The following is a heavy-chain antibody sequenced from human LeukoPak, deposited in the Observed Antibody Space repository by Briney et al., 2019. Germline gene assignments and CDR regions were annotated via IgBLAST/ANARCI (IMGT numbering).Heavy chain of an antibody. V-gene: IGHV3-23*01. Sequence: GGSLRLSCAASGFTFSSYAMHWVRQAPGKGLEWVSAISGSGGSTYYADSVKGRFTISRDNSKNTLYLQMNSLRAEDTAVYYCAKDFPKGGYDGNANDYWGQGTLVTVSS. CDR2: ISGSGGST. CDR1: GFTFSSYA. J-gene: IGHJ4*02. CDR3: AKDFPKGGYDGNANDY. D-gene: IGHD3-22*01.